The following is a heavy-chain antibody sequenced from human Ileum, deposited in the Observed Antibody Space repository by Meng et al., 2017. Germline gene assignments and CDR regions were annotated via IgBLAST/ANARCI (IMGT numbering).Heavy chain of an antibody. CDR3: ARDYCSSTTCALDY. D-gene: IGHD2-2*01. J-gene: IGHJ4*02. Sequence: QVQLQESGPGLVEPSETLSLTCTVSGGSISSYYWSWIRQPPGKGLEWIGYIYYSGSTNYNPSLKSRVTISVDTSKNQFSLKLSSVTAADTAVYYCARDYCSSTTCALDYWGQGTLVTVSS. CDR2: IYYSGST. CDR1: GGSISSYY. V-gene: IGHV4-59*01.